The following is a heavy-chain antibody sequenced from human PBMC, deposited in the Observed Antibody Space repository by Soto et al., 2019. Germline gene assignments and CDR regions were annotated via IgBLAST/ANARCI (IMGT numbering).Heavy chain of an antibody. Sequence: SETLSLTCTVSGDSLSSSYWNWIRQPPGRGLEWIGYIHYSGTTKYNPSLKSRVTISVGTSKNQFSLKLASVTAADTAVYYCARQNYDSGTSWAWGEGTLVTVSS. J-gene: IGHJ4*02. CDR1: GDSLSSSY. D-gene: IGHD3-10*01. CDR3: ARQNYDSGTSWA. CDR2: IHYSGTT. V-gene: IGHV4-59*08.